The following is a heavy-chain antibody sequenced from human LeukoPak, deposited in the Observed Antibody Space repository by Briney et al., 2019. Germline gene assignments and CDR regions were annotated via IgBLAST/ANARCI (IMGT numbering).Heavy chain of an antibody. CDR3: ARGFSSGWNFHFDY. V-gene: IGHV4-59*01. CDR1: GDSISSYY. D-gene: IGHD6-19*01. Sequence: PSETLSLTCTVSGDSISSYYWGWIRQPPGKGLEWIGYIYYSGSTNYNPSLKSRVTISVDTSKNHFSLKLSSVTAADTAVYYCARGFSSGWNFHFDYWGQGTLVTVSS. CDR2: IYYSGST. J-gene: IGHJ4*02.